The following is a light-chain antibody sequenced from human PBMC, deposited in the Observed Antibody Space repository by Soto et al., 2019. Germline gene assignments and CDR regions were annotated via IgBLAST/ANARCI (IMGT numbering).Light chain of an antibody. Sequence: DIVMTQSPDSLAVSLGERATINCKSSQSVFYSSNNKNYLAWYQQKPGQPPRLLIYWASTRESGVPDRFSGSGSGTDSTLTISSLQAEDVAVYYCQQYYNTPLTFGPGTKVDIK. CDR1: QSVFYSSNNKNY. V-gene: IGKV4-1*01. J-gene: IGKJ3*01. CDR3: QQYYNTPLT. CDR2: WAS.